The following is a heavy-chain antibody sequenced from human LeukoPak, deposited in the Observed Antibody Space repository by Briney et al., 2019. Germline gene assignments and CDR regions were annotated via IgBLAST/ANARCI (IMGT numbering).Heavy chain of an antibody. CDR2: INPNSGGT. Sequence: ASVKVSCKASGYTFTGYYMHWVRQAPGQGLEWMGWINPNSGGTNYAQKFQGRVTMTRDTSISTAYMELSRLRSDDTAVYYCARGITGIAVACWSIYGYYFDYWGQGTLVTVSS. J-gene: IGHJ4*02. D-gene: IGHD6-19*01. CDR3: ARGITGIAVACWSIYGYYFDY. CDR1: GYTFTGYY. V-gene: IGHV1-2*02.